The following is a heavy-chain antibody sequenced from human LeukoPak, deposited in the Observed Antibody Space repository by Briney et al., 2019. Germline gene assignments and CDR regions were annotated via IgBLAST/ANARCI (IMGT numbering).Heavy chain of an antibody. CDR2: TYYRSKWYN. CDR1: GDSVSSNSAA. Sequence: SQTLSLTCAISGDSVSSNSAAWNWIRQSPSRGLEWLGRTYYRSKWYNDYAVSVKGRITINPDTFKNQFSLQLNSVTPEDTAVYYCARDRTIRGISPQYYYYGMDVWGQGTTVTVSS. V-gene: IGHV6-1*01. D-gene: IGHD3-10*01. J-gene: IGHJ6*02. CDR3: ARDRTIRGISPQYYYYGMDV.